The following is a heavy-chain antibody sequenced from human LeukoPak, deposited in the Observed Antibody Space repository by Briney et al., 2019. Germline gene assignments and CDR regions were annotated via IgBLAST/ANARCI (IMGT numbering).Heavy chain of an antibody. Sequence: SVKVSCKASGGTFSSYAISWVRQAPGQGLEWMGGIIPIFGTANYAQKFQGRVTITADESTSTAYMELSSLRSEDTAVYYCAREGTRAPGRTRPPHRFDYWGQGTLVTVSS. CDR3: AREGTRAPGRTRPPHRFDY. CDR2: IIPIFGTA. D-gene: IGHD1-26*01. V-gene: IGHV1-69*13. J-gene: IGHJ4*02. CDR1: GGTFSSYA.